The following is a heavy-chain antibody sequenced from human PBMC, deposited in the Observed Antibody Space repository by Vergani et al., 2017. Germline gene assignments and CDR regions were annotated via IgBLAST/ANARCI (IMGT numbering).Heavy chain of an antibody. D-gene: IGHD6-6*01. CDR3: ARARGIAARREFDY. V-gene: IGHV4-39*07. CDR1: GGPISSISYY. CDR2: IYYSWST. Sequence: QLQLQESGPGLVKPSETLSLTCTVSGGPISSISYYWGWIRQPPGKGLEWIGSIYYSWSTDYNPSLKSRVTISVDTSKNQFSLKLSSVTAADTAVYYCARARGIAARREFDYWGQGTLVTVSS. J-gene: IGHJ4*02.